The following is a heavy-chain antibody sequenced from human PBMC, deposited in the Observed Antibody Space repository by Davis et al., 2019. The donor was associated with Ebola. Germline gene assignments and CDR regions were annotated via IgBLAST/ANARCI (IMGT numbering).Heavy chain of an antibody. CDR1: GFTFSSYE. D-gene: IGHD4-17*01. Sequence: GGSLRLSCAASGFTFSSYEMNWVRQAPGKGLEWVANIKQDGSEKYYVDSVKGRFTISRDNSKNTLYLQMNNLRAEDTAVYYCAKDGDYRPFDYWGQGTLVTVSS. V-gene: IGHV3-7*03. J-gene: IGHJ4*02. CDR2: IKQDGSEK. CDR3: AKDGDYRPFDY.